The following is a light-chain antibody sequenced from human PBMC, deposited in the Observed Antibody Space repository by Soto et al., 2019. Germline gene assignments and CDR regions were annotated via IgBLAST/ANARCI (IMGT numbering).Light chain of an antibody. CDR1: QSVLYSSNHKNY. V-gene: IGKV4-1*01. CDR2: WSS. Sequence: DIVMTQSPDSLAVSLGERATINCKSSQSVLYSSNHKNYFAWYQQKPGQPPKLLIYWSSTRESGVPDRFSGRGSGTDFTLTISSLQAEDVAVYYCQQYYSSPSFGPGTKVDIK. CDR3: QQYYSSPS. J-gene: IGKJ3*01.